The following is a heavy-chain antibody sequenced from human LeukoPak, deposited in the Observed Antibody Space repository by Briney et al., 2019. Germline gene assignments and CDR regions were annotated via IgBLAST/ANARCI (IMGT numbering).Heavy chain of an antibody. J-gene: IGHJ4*01. CDR3: ARHGNTGPVSGLPLDH. V-gene: IGHV4-59*08. CDR1: GGSISNYY. Sequence: PSETLSLTCTVSGGSISNYYCSWIRQPPGKGLEWIGYIFYDGSTIYNPSLMSRVSMSVDTSKNQFSLKLSSVTAADTAMYYCARHGNTGPVSGLPLDHWGHGTLVSVSS. D-gene: IGHD6-19*01. CDR2: IFYDGST.